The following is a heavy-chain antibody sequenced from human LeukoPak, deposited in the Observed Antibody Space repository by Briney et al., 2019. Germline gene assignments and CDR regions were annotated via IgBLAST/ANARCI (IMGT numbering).Heavy chain of an antibody. CDR2: ISINGGST. Sequence: GGSLRLSCAASGFTFSGYAMHWVRQAPGKGLEYVSAISINGGSTYYANSVKGRFTISRDNSKNTLYLQMGSLRAEDMAVYYCARALIGYYFDYWGQGTLVTVSS. CDR1: GFTFSGYA. CDR3: ARALIGYYFDY. V-gene: IGHV3-64*01. D-gene: IGHD2-8*01. J-gene: IGHJ4*02.